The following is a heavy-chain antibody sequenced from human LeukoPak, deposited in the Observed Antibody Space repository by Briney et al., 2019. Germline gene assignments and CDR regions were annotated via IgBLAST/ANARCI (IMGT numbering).Heavy chain of an antibody. J-gene: IGHJ4*02. D-gene: IGHD5-24*01. CDR3: VSSEDGYIDY. CDR1: GLTFSRHW. V-gene: IGHV3-74*01. Sequence: GGSLRLSCPASGLTFSRHWMHWVRQAPGKGLVWISRIKTDGSATLYADFVEGRFTLSRDNAKNTLYLQMSSLRAEDTAVYYCVSSEDGYIDYWGRGTLVTVSS. CDR2: IKTDGSAT.